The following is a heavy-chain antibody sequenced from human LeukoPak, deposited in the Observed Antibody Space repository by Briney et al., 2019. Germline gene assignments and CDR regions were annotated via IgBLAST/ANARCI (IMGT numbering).Heavy chain of an antibody. CDR1: GGTFSSYP. V-gene: IGHV1-69*13. J-gene: IGHJ4*02. Sequence: SVKVSCKASGGTFSSYPISWVRQAPGQGLEWMGGIIPIFGTTNYAQKFQGRVTITADESTSTAYMELSSLRSEDTAVYYCARGADIVPTIFRSFDYWGQGSLVTVSS. CDR3: ARGADIVPTIFRSFDY. CDR2: IIPIFGTT. D-gene: IGHD5-12*01.